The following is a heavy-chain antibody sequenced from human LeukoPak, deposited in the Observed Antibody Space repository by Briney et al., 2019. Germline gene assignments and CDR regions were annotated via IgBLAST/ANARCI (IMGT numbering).Heavy chain of an antibody. CDR2: IYHSGST. CDR1: GGSISSGGYS. CDR3: AGTPSTSYYYDSSGHYGFDTAPWYFDL. D-gene: IGHD3-22*01. Sequence: SETLSLTCAVSGGSISSGGYSWSWIRQPPGKGLEWIGYIYHSGSTYYNPSLKSRVTISVDRSKNQFSLKLSSVTAADTAVYYCAGTPSTSYYYDSSGHYGFDTAPWYFDLWGRGTLVTVSS. V-gene: IGHV4-30-2*01. J-gene: IGHJ2*01.